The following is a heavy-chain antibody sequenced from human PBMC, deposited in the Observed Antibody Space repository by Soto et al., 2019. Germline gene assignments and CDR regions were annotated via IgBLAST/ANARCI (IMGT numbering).Heavy chain of an antibody. Sequence: SETLSLTCAVYGGSFSGYYWSWIRQPPGKGLEWIGEINHSGSTNYNPSLKSRVTRSVDTSKNQFSLKLSSVTAADTAVCYCARGVVVAGGWFDPWGQGTLVTVSS. V-gene: IGHV4-34*01. D-gene: IGHD2-15*01. CDR1: GGSFSGYY. CDR3: ARGVVVAGGWFDP. CDR2: INHSGST. J-gene: IGHJ5*02.